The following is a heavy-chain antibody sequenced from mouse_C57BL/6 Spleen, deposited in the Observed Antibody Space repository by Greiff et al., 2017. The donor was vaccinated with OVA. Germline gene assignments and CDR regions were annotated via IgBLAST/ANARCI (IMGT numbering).Heavy chain of an antibody. Sequence: QVQLQQPGAELVKPGASVKMSCKASGYTFISYWITWVKQRPGQGLEWIGDIYPGSGSTNYNEKFKSKATLTVDTSSSTAYMQLSSLTSEDSAVYYCAREGDYDAMDYWGQGTSVTVSS. CDR1: GYTFISYW. V-gene: IGHV1-55*01. CDR2: IYPGSGST. J-gene: IGHJ4*01. CDR3: AREGDYDAMDY.